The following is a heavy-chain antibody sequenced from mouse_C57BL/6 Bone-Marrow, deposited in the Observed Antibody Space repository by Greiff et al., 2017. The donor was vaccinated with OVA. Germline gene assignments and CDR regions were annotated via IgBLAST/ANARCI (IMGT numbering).Heavy chain of an antibody. D-gene: IGHD4-1*01. CDR3: ALTQYFDV. CDR2: IYPRSCNT. V-gene: IGHV1-81*01. J-gene: IGHJ1*03. CDR1: GYTLTSYG. Sequence: VKLVESGAELARPGASVKLSCKASGYTLTSYGISWVKQRTGQGLEWIGEIYPRSCNTYYNEKFKGKATLTADKSSSTAYMELRSLTSEDSAVYFCALTQYFDVWGTGTTVTVSS.